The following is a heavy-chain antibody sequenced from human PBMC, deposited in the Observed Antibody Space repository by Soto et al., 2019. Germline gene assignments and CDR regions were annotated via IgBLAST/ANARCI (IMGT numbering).Heavy chain of an antibody. Sequence: QVQLVQSGAEVKKPGASVKVSCEAYGYTFRNYGITWVRQAPGQGLEWMGWVSAYNRNTNYAQKFQERVTMTTDTSTSTAYMELRSLRSDDPAIYLCARERQWELLPYWGPGTLVTVSS. J-gene: IGHJ4*02. CDR2: VSAYNRNT. CDR3: ARERQWELLPY. D-gene: IGHD1-26*01. CDR1: GYTFRNYG. V-gene: IGHV1-18*01.